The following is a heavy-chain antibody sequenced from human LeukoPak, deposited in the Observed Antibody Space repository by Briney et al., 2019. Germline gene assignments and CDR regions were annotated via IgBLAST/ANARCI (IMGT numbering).Heavy chain of an antibody. J-gene: IGHJ4*02. CDR3: ARGLPPRRNYDSSGYYSYYFDY. D-gene: IGHD3-22*01. Sequence: GASVKVSCKASGYTFTSYGISWVRQAPGQGLEWMGWISGYNGHTKYAQKFQGRVTMTTDTSTSTAYMELRSLTSDDTAVFYCARGLPPRRNYDSSGYYSYYFDYWGQGTLVTVSS. CDR2: ISGYNGHT. CDR1: GYTFTSYG. V-gene: IGHV1-18*01.